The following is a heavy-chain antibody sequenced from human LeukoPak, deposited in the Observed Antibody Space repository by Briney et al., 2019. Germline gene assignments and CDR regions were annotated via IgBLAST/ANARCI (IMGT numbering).Heavy chain of an antibody. CDR2: INHSGST. V-gene: IGHV4-34*01. CDR1: GGSFSGYY. D-gene: IGHD3-10*01. Sequence: SETLSLTCAVYGGSFSGYYWSWIRQPPGKGLEWIGEINHSGSTNYNPSLKSRVTISVDTSKNQFSLKLSSVTAADTAVYYCARGRSPDGFGYWGQGTLVTVSS. CDR3: ARGRSPDGFGY. J-gene: IGHJ4*02.